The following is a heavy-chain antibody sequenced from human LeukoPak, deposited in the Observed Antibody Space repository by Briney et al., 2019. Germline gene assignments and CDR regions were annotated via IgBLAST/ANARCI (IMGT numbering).Heavy chain of an antibody. D-gene: IGHD2-2*01. CDR2: IYVDGRTT. CDR3: ARVRAGYCTSTSCYTGMDV. V-gene: IGHV3-74*01. J-gene: IGHJ6*02. Sequence: GSLRLSCVASGFTFSNYWMHWVRQPPGKGLVWVSRIYVDGRTTNYADSVKGRFTISRDNAKNTVYLQMNSLRAEDTAVYYCARVRAGYCTSTSCYTGMDVWGQGTTVTVSS. CDR1: GFTFSNYW.